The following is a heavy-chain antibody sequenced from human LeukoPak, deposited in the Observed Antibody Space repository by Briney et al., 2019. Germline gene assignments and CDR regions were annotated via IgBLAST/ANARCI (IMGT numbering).Heavy chain of an antibody. J-gene: IGHJ4*02. D-gene: IGHD2-8*02. CDR2: INPNTGGT. V-gene: IGHV1-2*02. Sequence: ASVKVSCKASGYTFTAYYMYWVRQAPGQGLEWMGWINPNTGGTNSAQKFQGRVTMTRDASISTAYMELKRLSSDDTAVYFCAREGFCTGSKCPAEYWGQGTLVTVSS. CDR3: AREGFCTGSKCPAEY. CDR1: GYTFTAYY.